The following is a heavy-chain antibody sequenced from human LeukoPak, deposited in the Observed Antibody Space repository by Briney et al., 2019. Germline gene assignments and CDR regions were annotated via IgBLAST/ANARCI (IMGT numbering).Heavy chain of an antibody. D-gene: IGHD6-6*01. CDR1: GFTFSSYE. CDR2: ISSSGSTI. CDR3: ARVLYLYGSSSARFDY. V-gene: IGHV3-48*03. Sequence: GGSLTLSCAASGFTFSSYEMNWVRPATGKGLEWGSKISSSGSTINYADSVKGRFTISRDNAKNSLYLQTNSLRAEDTAVYYCARVLYLYGSSSARFDYWGQGTLVTVSS. J-gene: IGHJ4*02.